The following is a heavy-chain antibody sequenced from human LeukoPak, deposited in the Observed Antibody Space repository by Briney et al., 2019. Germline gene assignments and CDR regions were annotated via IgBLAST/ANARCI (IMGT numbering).Heavy chain of an antibody. D-gene: IGHD1-26*01. Sequence: GGSLRLSCAASGFTISNYNMNWVRQAPGKGLEWVSYIDGTISSLIYYADSVKGRFTISRDNAKNSLYLQMNSLRAEDTAIYYCARRKWVGGDAFDIWGQGTMVTVSS. CDR1: GFTISNYN. V-gene: IGHV3-48*01. CDR3: ARRKWVGGDAFDI. CDR2: IDGTISSLI. J-gene: IGHJ3*02.